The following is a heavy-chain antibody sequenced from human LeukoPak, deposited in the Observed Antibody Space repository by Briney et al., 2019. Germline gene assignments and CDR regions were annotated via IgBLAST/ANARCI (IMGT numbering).Heavy chain of an antibody. Sequence: PSQTLSLTCTVSGGSISSGSYYWSWIRQPAGKGLEWIGRIYTSGSTNYNPSLKSQVTISGDTSKNQFSLRLSSVTAADTAVYYCARASYSYDINGWVPFDYWGQGTLVTVSS. V-gene: IGHV4-61*02. J-gene: IGHJ4*02. D-gene: IGHD3-22*01. CDR2: IYTSGST. CDR1: GGSISSGSYY. CDR3: ARASYSYDINGWVPFDY.